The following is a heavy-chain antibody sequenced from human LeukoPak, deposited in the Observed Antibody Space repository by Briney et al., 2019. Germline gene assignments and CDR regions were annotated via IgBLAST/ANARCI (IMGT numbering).Heavy chain of an antibody. CDR1: GFTFSSYS. J-gene: IGHJ1*01. D-gene: IGHD1-14*01. CDR2: ISGSSGST. CDR3: VKDFSSPYPPVDFQH. Sequence: GGSLRLSCAASGFTFSSYSMNWVRQAPGKGLEWVSAISGSSGSTYYADSVKGRFTISRDNSKNTLYLQMNSLRVEDMARYYCVKDFSSPYPPVDFQHWGRGTLVTVSS. V-gene: IGHV3-23*01.